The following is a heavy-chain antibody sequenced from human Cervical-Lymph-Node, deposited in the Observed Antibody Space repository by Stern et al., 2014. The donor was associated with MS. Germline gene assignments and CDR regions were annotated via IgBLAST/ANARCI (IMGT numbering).Heavy chain of an antibody. Sequence: QVQLVESGAEVKKPGSSVTVSCKTSGGTFSTNALSWVRQAPGQGLEWVGGIIPMFGAPFYAPDFQGRVILIADVSTRIVHLEVTSLRYNDTAVYFCARNRLRFGGPSSRRGSGMDVWGQGTRVTVSS. CDR2: IIPMFGAP. CDR3: ARNRLRFGGPSSRRGSGMDV. CDR1: GGTFSTNA. J-gene: IGHJ6*02. V-gene: IGHV1-69*01. D-gene: IGHD3-3*01.